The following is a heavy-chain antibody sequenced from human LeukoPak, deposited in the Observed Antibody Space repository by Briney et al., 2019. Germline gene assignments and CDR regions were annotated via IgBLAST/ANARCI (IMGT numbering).Heavy chain of an antibody. D-gene: IGHD6-13*01. CDR1: GFTFSSYG. J-gene: IGHJ4*02. CDR3: AKNCPVAESSWYLNGCDY. Sequence: GGSLRLSCAASGFTFSSYGMHCVRQAPGKGLEWVAVISYDGSNKYYADSVKGRFTISRDNSKNTLYLQMNSLRAEDTAVYYCAKNCPVAESSWYLNGCDYWGQGTLVTVSS. V-gene: IGHV3-30*18. CDR2: ISYDGSNK.